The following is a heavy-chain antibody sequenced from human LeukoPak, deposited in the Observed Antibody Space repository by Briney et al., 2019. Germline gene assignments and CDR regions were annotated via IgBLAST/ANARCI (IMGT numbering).Heavy chain of an antibody. CDR1: GFTFSNYW. Sequence: GGSLRLSCAASGFTFSNYWMSWVRQAPGKGLEWVANIKQDGSEINYVDSVKGRFTISRDNAKNTLYLQMNSLRAEDTAVYYCARDWFHAIDYWGQGTLVTVSS. CDR2: IKQDGSEI. J-gene: IGHJ4*02. CDR3: ARDWFHAIDY. V-gene: IGHV3-7*01. D-gene: IGHD2/OR15-2a*01.